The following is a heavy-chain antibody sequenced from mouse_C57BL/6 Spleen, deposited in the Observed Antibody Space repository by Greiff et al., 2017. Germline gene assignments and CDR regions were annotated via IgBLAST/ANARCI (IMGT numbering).Heavy chain of an antibody. CDR3: ARRDYGSSLGAY. CDR1: GFTFSSYG. Sequence: DVQLVESGGDLVKPGGSLKLSCAASGFTFSSYGMSWVRQTPDKRLEWVATICSGGSYTYYPDSVKGRFTISRDNAKNTLYLQMSSLKSEDTAMYYCARRDYGSSLGAYWGQGTLVTVSA. V-gene: IGHV5-6*01. J-gene: IGHJ3*01. CDR2: ICSGGSYT. D-gene: IGHD1-1*01.